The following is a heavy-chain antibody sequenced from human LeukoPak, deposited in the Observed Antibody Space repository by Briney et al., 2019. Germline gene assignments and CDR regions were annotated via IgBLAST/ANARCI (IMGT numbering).Heavy chain of an antibody. Sequence: PSETLSLTCTVSGGPIYSYYWSWIRQTAGKGLERIGRLYPGVSTNYNPSLKSRVTMSVDTSKNQFALKLSAVTAADTAVYYCARLKFYDSTGYSPGHYMDVWGKGTTVTVSS. CDR3: ARLKFYDSTGYSPGHYMDV. J-gene: IGHJ6*03. D-gene: IGHD3-22*01. CDR2: LYPGVST. CDR1: GGPIYSYY. V-gene: IGHV4-4*07.